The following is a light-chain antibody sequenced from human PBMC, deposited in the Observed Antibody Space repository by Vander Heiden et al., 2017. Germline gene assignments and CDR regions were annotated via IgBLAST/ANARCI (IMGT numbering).Light chain of an antibody. J-gene: IGLJ3*02. Sequence: SYVLTQPPSVSVAPGQTARIPCGGNNIGTKNVHWYRQKPGQAPVLVVYNDVDRPSGLPARFSGSNSGNTAALSISRVEAGDEADYYCQVWDTSGGQWVFGGGTKLTVL. V-gene: IGLV3-21*02. CDR1: NIGTKN. CDR2: NDV. CDR3: QVWDTSGGQWV.